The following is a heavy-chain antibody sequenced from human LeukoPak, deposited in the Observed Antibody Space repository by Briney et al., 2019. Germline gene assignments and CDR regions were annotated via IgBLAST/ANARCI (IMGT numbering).Heavy chain of an antibody. V-gene: IGHV4-39*02. CDR3: ARDPRYCTNGVCYSPGFTY. CDR1: GDSISSSNCY. D-gene: IGHD2-8*01. J-gene: IGHJ4*02. Sequence: PSETLSLTCTVSGDSISSSNCYWGWIRQPPGKGLEWIGSIYFSGGTYYNASLKSRVTISVDTSKNQFSLKLSSVTAADTAVYYCARDPRYCTNGVCYSPGFTYWGQGTLVTVSS. CDR2: IYFSGGT.